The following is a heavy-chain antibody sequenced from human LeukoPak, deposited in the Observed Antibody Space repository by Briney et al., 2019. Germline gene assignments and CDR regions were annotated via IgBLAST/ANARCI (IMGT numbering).Heavy chain of an antibody. V-gene: IGHV3-30*02. J-gene: IGHJ5*02. CDR3: GKDWEAAIDP. CDR1: GFTFSSYG. Sequence: PGGSLRLSCAASGFTFSSYGMHWVRQAPGKGRECVESICYDGSNKYYADAVKGGFTIYRENSKNPLSLQMNSLRAEDTAVYYCGKDWEAAIDPWGRGTLVTVSS. CDR2: ICYDGSNK. D-gene: IGHD2-15*01.